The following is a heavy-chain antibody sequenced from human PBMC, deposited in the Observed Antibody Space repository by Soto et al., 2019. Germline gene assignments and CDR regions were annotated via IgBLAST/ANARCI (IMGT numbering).Heavy chain of an antibody. Sequence: PGESLKISCKGSGYSFTSYWIGGVRQMPGKGLEWMGIIYPGDSDTRYSPSFQGQVTISADKSISTVYLQWSSLRSEDTAVYYCAGTEKITMVRRVMSWFDPWGQGTLVTVSS. CDR2: IYPGDSDT. CDR1: GYSFTSYW. CDR3: AGTEKITMVRRVMSWFDP. J-gene: IGHJ5*02. V-gene: IGHV5-51*01. D-gene: IGHD3-10*01.